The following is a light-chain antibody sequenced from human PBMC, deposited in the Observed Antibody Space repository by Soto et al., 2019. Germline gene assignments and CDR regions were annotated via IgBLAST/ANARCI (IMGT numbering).Light chain of an antibody. Sequence: EIVLTQSPGTLSLSPGERATLSCRAGQSVTNNYLAWYQQKPGQAPRLLIYGASSRATGIPDRFSGSGSGTDCTITISRLEPEDCAVYYCQQDGSSPLTCGQGTKVEIK. CDR3: QQDGSSPLT. J-gene: IGKJ1*01. CDR2: GAS. V-gene: IGKV3-20*01. CDR1: QSVTNNY.